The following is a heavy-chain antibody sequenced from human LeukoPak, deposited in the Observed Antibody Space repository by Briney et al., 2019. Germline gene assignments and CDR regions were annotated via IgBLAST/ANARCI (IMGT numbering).Heavy chain of an antibody. J-gene: IGHJ3*02. CDR3: ARENTIAAAITDAFDS. CDR1: GFTISSNY. Sequence: GGSLRLSCAASGFTISSNYMSWVRQAPGKGLEWVSVIYSGGSTYYADSVKGRFTISRDNFKNTLYLQMTSLRAEDTALYYTARENTIAAAITDAFDSWGQGRLVTASS. CDR2: IYSGGST. V-gene: IGHV3-66*02. D-gene: IGHD6-13*01.